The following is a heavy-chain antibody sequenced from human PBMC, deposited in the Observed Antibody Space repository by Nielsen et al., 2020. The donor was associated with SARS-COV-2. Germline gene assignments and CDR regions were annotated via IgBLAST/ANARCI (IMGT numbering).Heavy chain of an antibody. CDR3: GSGSDAFDI. D-gene: IGHD3-10*01. Sequence: GGSLRLSCAASGFTFDDYAMHWVRQAPGKGLEWVSGISWNSGSIGYADSVKGRFTISRDNAKNSLYLQMNGLRAEDTALYYCGSGSDAFDIWGQGTMVTVSS. J-gene: IGHJ3*02. CDR2: ISWNSGSI. V-gene: IGHV3-9*01. CDR1: GFTFDDYA.